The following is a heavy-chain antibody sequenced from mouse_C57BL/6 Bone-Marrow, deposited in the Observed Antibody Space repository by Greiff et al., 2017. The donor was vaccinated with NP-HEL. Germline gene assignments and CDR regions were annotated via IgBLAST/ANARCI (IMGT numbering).Heavy chain of an antibody. J-gene: IGHJ4*01. D-gene: IGHD2-4*01. Sequence: EVQVVASGGGLVQPGGSLSLSCAASGFTFTDHYMSLVRQPPGKALEWLGFIRNKANGYKTEYSASFPGRFTISRDNTQSILYLQMNALRAEDSATYYCARSICYEYADDPFYAMDYWGQGTSVTVSS. CDR2: IRNKANGYKT. CDR3: ARSICYEYADDPFYAMDY. CDR1: GFTFTDHY. V-gene: IGHV7-3*01.